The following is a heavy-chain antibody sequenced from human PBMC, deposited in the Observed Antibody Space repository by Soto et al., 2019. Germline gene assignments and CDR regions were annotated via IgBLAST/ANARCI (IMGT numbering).Heavy chain of an antibody. CDR1: GGSISSYY. J-gene: IGHJ4*02. CDR3: ARGSVGNYYDSSGYSELDY. D-gene: IGHD3-22*01. Sequence: QVQLQESGPGLVKPSETLSLTCTVSGGSISSYYWCWIRQPPGKGLEWIGYIYYSGSTNYNPSLKSRVTISVDTSKNQFSLKLSSVTAADTAVYYCARGSVGNYYDSSGYSELDYWGQGTLVTVSS. CDR2: IYYSGST. V-gene: IGHV4-59*01.